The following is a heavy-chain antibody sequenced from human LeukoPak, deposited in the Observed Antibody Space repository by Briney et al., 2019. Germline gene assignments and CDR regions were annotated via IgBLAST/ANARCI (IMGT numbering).Heavy chain of an antibody. CDR1: GYTFTSYG. V-gene: IGHV1-18*01. CDR3: AAGDIVATPFDY. D-gene: IGHD5-12*01. CDR2: ISAYNGNT. Sequence: ASVKVSCKASGYTFTSYGISWVRQAPGQGLEWMGWISAYNGNTNYAQKLQGRVTMTTDTSTSTAYMELRSLRSDDTVVYYCAAGDIVATPFDYWGQGTLVTVSS. J-gene: IGHJ4*02.